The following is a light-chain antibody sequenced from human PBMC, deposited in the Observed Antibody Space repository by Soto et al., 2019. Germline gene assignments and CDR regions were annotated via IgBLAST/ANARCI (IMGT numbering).Light chain of an antibody. J-gene: IGLJ1*01. CDR2: GVS. CDR3: SSYTSTVSYV. CDR1: SSDVGGYNY. Sequence: QSALTQPASVSGSSGQSITISCTGTSSDVGGYNYVSWYQQHPGKAPRIMIFGVSNRPSGVSYRFSGSKSGNTASLTISGLQAEDEADYYCSSYTSTVSYVFGTGTQLTVL. V-gene: IGLV2-14*01.